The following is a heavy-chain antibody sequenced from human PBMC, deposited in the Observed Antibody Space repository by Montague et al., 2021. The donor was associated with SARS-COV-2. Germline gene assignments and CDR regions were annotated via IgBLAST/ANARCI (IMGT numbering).Heavy chain of an antibody. CDR2: RYHMPEWNN. D-gene: IGHD6-19*01. J-gene: IGHJ6*03. V-gene: IGHV6-1*01. CDR1: GDSDGGKKAR. Sequence: CAISGDSDGGKKARCRWEKQTPAIDLEVLLRRYHMPEWNNDYAVSVKSRITINLDTSKNQFSLQLNSVTPEDTAVYYCARDVRGLRLVWNYYYYYMDVWGKGTTVTVSS. CDR3: ARDVRGLRLVWNYYYYYMDV.